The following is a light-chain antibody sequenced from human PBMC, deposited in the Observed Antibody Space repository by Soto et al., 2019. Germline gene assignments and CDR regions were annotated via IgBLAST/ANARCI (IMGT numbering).Light chain of an antibody. CDR2: GAS. V-gene: IGKV3-15*01. J-gene: IGKJ2*01. CDR3: QQYGTSPFT. Sequence: EIVMTQSPATLSVSPGERATLSCRASQSVSSNLAWYQQKPGQAPRLLIYGASTRATGLPARFSGRGSGTTFTLVISRLEPEDFAVYYCQQYGTSPFTFGQGTKVDIK. CDR1: QSVSSN.